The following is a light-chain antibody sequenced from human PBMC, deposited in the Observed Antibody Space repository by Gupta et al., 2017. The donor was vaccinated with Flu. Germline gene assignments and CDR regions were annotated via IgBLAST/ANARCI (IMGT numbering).Light chain of an antibody. CDR3: QQSFSVPLT. CDR1: QTISTF. CDR2: AAS. J-gene: IGKJ1*01. Sequence: DIQLNQSPSSLSSSVGDRVTIACRASQTISTFLNWYQQKPGKAPKLLIFAASTLQGGVPSRFSGSGSGTGFTLTITSLQAEDFATYYCQQSFSVPLTFGQGTKVEIK. V-gene: IGKV1-39*01.